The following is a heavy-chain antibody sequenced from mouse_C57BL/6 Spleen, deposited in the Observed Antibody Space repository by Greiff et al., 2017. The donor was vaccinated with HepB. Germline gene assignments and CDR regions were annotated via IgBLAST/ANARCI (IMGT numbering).Heavy chain of an antibody. CDR2: IYPGDGDT. D-gene: IGHD1-1*01. Sequence: QVQLQQSGPELVKPGASVKISCKASGYAFSSSWMNWVKQRPGKGLEWIGRIYPGDGDTNYNGKFKGKATLTADKSSSTAYMQLSSLTSEDSAVYFCARIYYGSSYFDYWGQGTTLTVSS. CDR1: GYAFSSSW. J-gene: IGHJ2*01. CDR3: ARIYYGSSYFDY. V-gene: IGHV1-82*01.